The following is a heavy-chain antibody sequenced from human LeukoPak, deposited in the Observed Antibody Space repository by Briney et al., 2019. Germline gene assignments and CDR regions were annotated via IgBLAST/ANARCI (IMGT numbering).Heavy chain of an antibody. CDR3: AREEWLRNFDY. J-gene: IGHJ4*02. V-gene: IGHV1-2*06. CDR1: GYTFTGYY. Sequence: ASVKVSCKASGYTFTGYYMHWVRQAPGQGLVWMGRINPNSGGTNYAQKFQGRVTMTRDTSISTAYMELSRLRSDDTAVYYCAREEWLRNFDYWGQGTLVTVSS. CDR2: INPNSGGT. D-gene: IGHD5-12*01.